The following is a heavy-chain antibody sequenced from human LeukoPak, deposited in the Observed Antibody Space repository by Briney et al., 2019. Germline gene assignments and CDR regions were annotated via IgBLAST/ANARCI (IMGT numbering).Heavy chain of an antibody. CDR1: GFLFSNSW. J-gene: IGHJ4*02. V-gene: IGHV3-7*05. CDR3: ARDGGKDFDF. CDR2: INQDGSAK. Sequence: GGSLRLSCADSGFLFSNSWMAWVRQAPGRGLEWLANINQDGSAKTCVDSVKGRFTISRDNAKNSLYLQMNSLRAEDTAVYYCARDGGKDFDFWGQGTLVTVSS. D-gene: IGHD3-16*01.